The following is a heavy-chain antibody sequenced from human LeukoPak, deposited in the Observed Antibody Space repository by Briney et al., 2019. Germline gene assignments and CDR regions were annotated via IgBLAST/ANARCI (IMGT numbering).Heavy chain of an antibody. D-gene: IGHD3-10*01. Sequence: PGGSLRLSCAASGFTLSNYGMHWVRQAPGKGLEGVAVLSFVGSNEYSADSVKGRFAISRDNSKNTLYLQMNSLRADDTAVYYGAKDRSPSMVRGLIVGYFDYWGQGTLVTVSS. CDR3: AKDRSPSMVRGLIVGYFDY. CDR2: LSFVGSNE. V-gene: IGHV3-30*18. CDR1: GFTLSNYG. J-gene: IGHJ4*02.